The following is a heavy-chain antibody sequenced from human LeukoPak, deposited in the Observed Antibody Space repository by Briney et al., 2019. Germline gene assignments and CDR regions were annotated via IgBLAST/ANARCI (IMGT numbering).Heavy chain of an antibody. J-gene: IGHJ6*03. CDR1: GFTFNNYN. CDR2: ITSSGTYI. Sequence: PGGSLRLSCAASGFTFNNYNMNWVRQAPGRALEWVSSITSSGTYIFYADSVKGRFTIFRDNAKNSLYLQMNSLVPEDKTVYSWAKDPYSWNYGNYYFHFMDGWGKGNTVTISS. V-gene: IGHV3-21*01. D-gene: IGHD1-26*01. CDR3: AKDPYSWNYGNYYFHFMDG.